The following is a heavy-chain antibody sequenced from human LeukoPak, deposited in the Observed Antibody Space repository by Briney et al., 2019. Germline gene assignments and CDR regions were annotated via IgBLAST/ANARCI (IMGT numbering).Heavy chain of an antibody. CDR2: ITAPSDVT. J-gene: IGHJ5*02. Sequence: TGGSLRLSCAASGFTFSIYAMSWVRQTPGEGLEWVSGITAPSDVTWYADSVKGRFTISRDNSKNTLYLQMNSLRAEDTAIYYCVKDYYAISGDWLDPWGQGTLVTVSS. CDR3: VKDYYAISGDWLDP. V-gene: IGHV3-23*01. D-gene: IGHD3-16*01. CDR1: GFTFSIYA.